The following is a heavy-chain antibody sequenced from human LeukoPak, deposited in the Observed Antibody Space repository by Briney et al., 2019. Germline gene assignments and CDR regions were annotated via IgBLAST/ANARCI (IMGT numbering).Heavy chain of an antibody. Sequence: ASVKVSCKASGYTFTGYYMHWVRQAPGQGLEWMGWTNPNSGGTNYAQKFQGRVTMTRDTSISTAYMELSRLRSDDTAVYYCARDGGYGDYGPDAFDIWGQGTMVTVSS. CDR1: GYTFTGYY. D-gene: IGHD4-17*01. CDR2: TNPNSGGT. V-gene: IGHV1-2*02. CDR3: ARDGGYGDYGPDAFDI. J-gene: IGHJ3*02.